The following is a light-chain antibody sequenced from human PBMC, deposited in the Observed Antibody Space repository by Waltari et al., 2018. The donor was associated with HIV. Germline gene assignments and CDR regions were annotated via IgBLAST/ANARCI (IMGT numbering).Light chain of an antibody. V-gene: IGLV1-44*01. CDR3: ALWDDSLNGVL. J-gene: IGLJ2*01. CDR2: SNN. CDR1: SSNTGRTT. Sequence: QSELSQPPSAPGTPGQRVDLSCSGSSSNTGRTTVTWYQHLPGTAPKLLIYSNNQRPSGVPDRFSGSKSGTSASLAITGLQSEDEADYYCALWDDSLNGVLFGGGTKLTVL.